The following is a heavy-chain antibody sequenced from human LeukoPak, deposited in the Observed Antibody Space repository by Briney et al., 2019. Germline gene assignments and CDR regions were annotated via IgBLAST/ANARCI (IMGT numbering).Heavy chain of an antibody. CDR3: ARDDGRYFDRLGHDAFDI. CDR2: FDPEDGGT. J-gene: IGHJ3*02. D-gene: IGHD3-9*01. CDR1: GYTLTELS. Sequence: ASEKVSCKRPGYTLTELSMHWVRQAPGKGLEWMGGFDPEDGGTVYAQKFQGRVTITADESTSTAYMELSSLRSEDTAVYYCARDDGRYFDRLGHDAFDIWGQGTLVTVSS. V-gene: IGHV1-24*01.